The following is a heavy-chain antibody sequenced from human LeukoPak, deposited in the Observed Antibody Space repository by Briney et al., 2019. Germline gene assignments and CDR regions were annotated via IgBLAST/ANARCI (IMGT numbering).Heavy chain of an antibody. J-gene: IGHJ4*02. CDR1: GFTFSSYA. D-gene: IGHD6-6*01. V-gene: IGHV3-64*01. CDR3: ARVLTSIAALDY. CDR2: ISSNGGST. Sequence: PGGSLRLSCAASGFTFSSYAMHWVRQAPGKGLEYVSAISSNGGSTYYANSVKGRFTISRDNSKNTLYLQMGSLRAEDMAVYYCARVLTSIAALDYWGQGTLVTVSS.